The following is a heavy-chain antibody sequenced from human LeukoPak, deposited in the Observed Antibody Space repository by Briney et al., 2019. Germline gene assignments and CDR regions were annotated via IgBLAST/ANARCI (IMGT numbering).Heavy chain of an antibody. Sequence: PXGSLRLSCAASGFTFSYYAMHWVRQAXGKGLEWVAIMSSDGNNKYYADSVKGRFTISRDNSNNTLYLQMNSLRPEDTAVYYCAKDSGLDYRYGLFDYWGQGTLVTVSS. V-gene: IGHV3-30-3*01. J-gene: IGHJ4*02. D-gene: IGHD5-18*01. CDR1: GFTFSYYA. CDR3: AKDSGLDYRYGLFDY. CDR2: MSSDGNNK.